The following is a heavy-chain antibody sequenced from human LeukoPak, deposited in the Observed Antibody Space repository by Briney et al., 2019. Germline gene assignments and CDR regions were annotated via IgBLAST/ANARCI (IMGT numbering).Heavy chain of an antibody. D-gene: IGHD3-3*01. Sequence: ASVKVSCKASGYTFTSYYMHWVRQAPGQGLEWMGIINPSGGSTSYAQKFQGRVTMTRDTSISTAYMELSRLRSDDTAVYYCASCQKYDFWSGYPVCYFDYWGQGTLVTVSS. J-gene: IGHJ4*02. CDR1: GYTFTSYY. CDR2: INPSGGST. V-gene: IGHV1-46*01. CDR3: ASCQKYDFWSGYPVCYFDY.